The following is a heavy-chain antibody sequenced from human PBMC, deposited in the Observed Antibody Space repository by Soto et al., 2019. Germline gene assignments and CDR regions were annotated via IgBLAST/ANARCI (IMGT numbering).Heavy chain of an antibody. CDR2: ISWNSGNT. CDR1: GFTFDDYA. J-gene: IGHJ4*02. D-gene: IGHD5-12*01. CDR3: VIDNGYSGYDYFDY. Sequence: EVQLVESGGGLVQPGRSLRLSCVASGFTFDDYAIHWVRQAPGKGLEWVSRISWNSGNTGYADSVKGRFTISRDNAKNSLDLQMNNLRAEDTALYYCVIDNGYSGYDYFDYWGQGIMVTVSS. V-gene: IGHV3-9*01.